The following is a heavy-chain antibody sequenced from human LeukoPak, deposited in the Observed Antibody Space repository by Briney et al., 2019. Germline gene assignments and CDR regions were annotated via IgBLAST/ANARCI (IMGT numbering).Heavy chain of an antibody. CDR1: GGSISSGGYS. CDR2: IYHSGST. D-gene: IGHD3-22*01. J-gene: IGHJ4*02. V-gene: IGHV4-30-2*01. Sequence: SQTLSLTCAVSGGSISSGGYSWSWIRQPPGKGLEWIGYIYHSGSTYYNPSFKSRVTISVDRSKNQFSLKLSSVTAADTAVYYCALSTYYYDSSGYPNYFDYWGQGTLVTVSS. CDR3: ALSTYYYDSSGYPNYFDY.